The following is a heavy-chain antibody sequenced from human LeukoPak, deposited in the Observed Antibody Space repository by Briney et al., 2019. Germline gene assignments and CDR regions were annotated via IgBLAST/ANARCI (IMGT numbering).Heavy chain of an antibody. CDR3: ATISSGYRSSDY. Sequence: ASVKASCKASGYTFSSHGFSWVRQAPGQGLEWMGWINPNSGGTNYAQKFQGRVTMTRDTSISTAYMELSRLRSDDTAVYYCATISSGYRSSDYWGQGTLVTVSS. V-gene: IGHV1-2*02. D-gene: IGHD3-22*01. J-gene: IGHJ4*02. CDR2: INPNSGGT. CDR1: GYTFSSHG.